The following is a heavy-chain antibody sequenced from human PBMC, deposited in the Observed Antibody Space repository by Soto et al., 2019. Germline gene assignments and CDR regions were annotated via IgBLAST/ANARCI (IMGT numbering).Heavy chain of an antibody. CDR2: ISAYNGNT. D-gene: IGHD2-15*01. V-gene: IGHV1-18*01. J-gene: IGHJ4*02. CDR3: ARGRCQCPHLDLAY. Sequence: ASVKVSCKASGYTFTSYGISWVRQAPGQGLEWMGWISAYNGNTNYAQKLQGRVTMTTDTSTSTAYMELRSLRSDDTAVYYCARGRCQCPHLDLAYWGQGTLVTVSS. CDR1: GYTFTSYG.